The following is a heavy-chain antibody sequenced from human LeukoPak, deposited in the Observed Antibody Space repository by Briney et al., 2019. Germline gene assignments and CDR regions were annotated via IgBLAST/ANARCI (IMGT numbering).Heavy chain of an antibody. CDR3: ARGDLPGYSYGYFDY. D-gene: IGHD5-18*01. J-gene: IGHJ4*02. V-gene: IGHV3-21*01. Sequence: PGGSLRLSCAASGFTFSGYTMNWVRQAPGKGLEWVSSISSSSSYIYYADSMKGRFTISRDNAKNSLYLQMNSLRGEDTAVYYCARGDLPGYSYGYFDYWGQGTPVTVSS. CDR1: GFTFSGYT. CDR2: ISSSSSYI.